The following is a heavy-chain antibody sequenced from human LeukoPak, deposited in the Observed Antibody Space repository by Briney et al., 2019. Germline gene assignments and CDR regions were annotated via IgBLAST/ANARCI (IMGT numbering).Heavy chain of an antibody. Sequence: SETLSLTCTVSGGSISSSSYYWGWIRQPRGKGLEWIGSIYYSGSTYYNPSLKSRVTISVDTSKNQFSLKLSSVTAADTAVYYCARQYGDYEARGAFDIWGQGTMVTVSS. CDR3: ARQYGDYEARGAFDI. V-gene: IGHV4-39*01. D-gene: IGHD4-17*01. CDR1: GGSISSSSYY. CDR2: IYYSGST. J-gene: IGHJ3*02.